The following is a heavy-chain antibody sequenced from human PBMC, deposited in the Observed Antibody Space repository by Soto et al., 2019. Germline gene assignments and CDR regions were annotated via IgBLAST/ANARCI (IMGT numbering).Heavy chain of an antibody. CDR1: GFTFSSYG. J-gene: IGHJ4*02. CDR3: ARNEDGYGDRAY. D-gene: IGHD4-17*01. Sequence: QVQLVESGGGVVQPGRSLRLSCAASGFTFSSYGMHWVRQAPGKGLEWVAVIWYDGSNKYYADSVKGRFTISRDNSKNTLYLQMNSLRAEDTAVYYCARNEDGYGDRAYWGQGTLVTVSS. CDR2: IWYDGSNK. V-gene: IGHV3-33*01.